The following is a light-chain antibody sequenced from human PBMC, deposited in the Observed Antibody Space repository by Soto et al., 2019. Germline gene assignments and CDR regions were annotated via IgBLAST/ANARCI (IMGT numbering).Light chain of an antibody. CDR1: SSNIGSST. V-gene: IGLV1-44*01. J-gene: IGLJ2*01. CDR3: AAWDDTLNGFVV. CDR2: KNS. Sequence: QSVLTQPPSASGTPGQRVTISCSGSSSNIGSSTVNWYQQFSGTAPKPLIYKNSQRPSGVPDRFSGSKSGTSASLAISGLQSEDEADYYCAAWDDTLNGFVVFGGGTNLTVL.